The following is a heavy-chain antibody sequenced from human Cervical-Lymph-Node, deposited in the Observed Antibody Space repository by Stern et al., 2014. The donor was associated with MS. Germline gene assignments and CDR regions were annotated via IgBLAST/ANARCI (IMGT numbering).Heavy chain of an antibody. J-gene: IGHJ6*02. CDR3: ARCNVPRKAYSMDV. D-gene: IGHD2/OR15-2a*01. CDR2: ISSGGSNI. Sequence: VQLEESGGGLVKPGGSLRLSCGASGFTFSDHFMSWIRQAPGKRLEWVAYISSGGSNIHYADSVKGRFTISRDNANSSLYLQMHSLRAEDTAVYYCARCNVPRKAYSMDVWGQGTTVTVSS. CDR1: GFTFSDHF. V-gene: IGHV3-11*01.